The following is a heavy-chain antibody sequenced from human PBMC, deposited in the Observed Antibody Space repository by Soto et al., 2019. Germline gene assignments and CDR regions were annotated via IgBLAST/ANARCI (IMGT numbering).Heavy chain of an antibody. V-gene: IGHV1-69*02. D-gene: IGHD5-12*01. CDR2: IIPILGIA. Sequence: QVQLVQSGAEVKKPGSSVKVSCKASGGTFSSYTISWVRQAPGQGLEWMGRIIPILGIANYAQKFQGRVTITADKSTSTAYMELSSLRSEDTAVYYCASSGGIVAGPYYYYCYMDVWGKGTTVTVSS. J-gene: IGHJ6*03. CDR1: GGTFSSYT. CDR3: ASSGGIVAGPYYYYCYMDV.